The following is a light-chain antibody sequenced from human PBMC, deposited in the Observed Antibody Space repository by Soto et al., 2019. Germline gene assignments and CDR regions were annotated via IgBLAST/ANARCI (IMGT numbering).Light chain of an antibody. CDR3: QQYGSSRT. J-gene: IGKJ1*01. CDR2: GAS. CDR1: QSVSSSY. V-gene: IGKV3-20*01. Sequence: EIVLTQSPGTLSLSPGERATLSCRASQSVSSSYLAWYQQKPGQAPRLLIYGASSRATGIPDRFSGSGSGTYLPLNISRMEPDDFAVYYCQQYGSSRTFGQGTKVEIK.